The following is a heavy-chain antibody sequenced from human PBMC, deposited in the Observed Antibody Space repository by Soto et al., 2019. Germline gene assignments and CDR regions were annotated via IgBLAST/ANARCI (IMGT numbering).Heavy chain of an antibody. V-gene: IGHV4-59*08. CDR3: ARHGVHSSGWAGP. J-gene: IGHJ5*02. CDR1: GGSISSYY. CDR2: IYYSGST. D-gene: IGHD6-19*01. Sequence: PSETLSLTCTVSGGSISSYYWSWIRQPPGKGLEWIGCIYYSGSTNYNPSLKSRVTISVDTSKNQFSLKLSSVTAADTAVYYCARHGVHSSGWAGPWGQGTLVTVSS.